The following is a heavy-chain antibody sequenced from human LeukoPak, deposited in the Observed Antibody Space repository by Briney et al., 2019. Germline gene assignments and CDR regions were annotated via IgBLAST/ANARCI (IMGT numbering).Heavy chain of an antibody. V-gene: IGHV3-48*01. CDR2: ITGSSSPI. D-gene: IGHD3-22*01. CDR3: ARKTDSSGSGDY. Sequence: GGSLRLSCTASGLTFSPYSMNWVRQAPVKGLEWLSYITGSSSPIYYADSVKGRFTISRDNSKNTLYLQMNSLRAEDTAVYYCARKTDSSGSGDYWGQGTLVTVSS. CDR1: GLTFSPYS. J-gene: IGHJ4*02.